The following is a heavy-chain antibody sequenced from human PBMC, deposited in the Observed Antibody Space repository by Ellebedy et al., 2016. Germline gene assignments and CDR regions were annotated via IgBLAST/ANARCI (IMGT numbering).Heavy chain of an antibody. CDR3: ARAVSYGSGSYYPYYFDY. D-gene: IGHD3-10*01. CDR1: GFTFSSYA. V-gene: IGHV3-30-3*01. Sequence: GGSLRLXXAASGFTFSSYAMHWVRQAPGKGLEWVAVISYDGSNKYYADSVKGRFTISRDNSKNTLYLQMNSLRAEDTAVYYCARAVSYGSGSYYPYYFDYWGQGTLVTVSS. CDR2: ISYDGSNK. J-gene: IGHJ4*02.